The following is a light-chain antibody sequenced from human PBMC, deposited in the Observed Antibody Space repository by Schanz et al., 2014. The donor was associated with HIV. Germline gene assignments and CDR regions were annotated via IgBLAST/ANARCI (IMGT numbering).Light chain of an antibody. Sequence: DIQLSQSPSFLSASVGDRVTVTCRASQDIRNDLSWYQQKPGKAPKPLIYAASTLHTGVPLRFSGSGSGTEFTLTISSLQPDDLATYYCQQYNGLSPFTFGQGTKLEIK. CDR1: QDIRND. J-gene: IGKJ2*01. V-gene: IGKV1-17*01. CDR2: AAS. CDR3: QQYNGLSPFT.